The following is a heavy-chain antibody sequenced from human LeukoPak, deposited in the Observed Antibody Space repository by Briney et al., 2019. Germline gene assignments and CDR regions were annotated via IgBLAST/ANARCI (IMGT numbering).Heavy chain of an antibody. CDR1: GGSISSGDYY. J-gene: IGHJ4*02. CDR3: AREGYYGSGSYLDY. D-gene: IGHD3-10*01. CDR2: IYYSGST. Sequence: SQTLSLTCTVSGGSISSGDYYWSWIRQPPGKGLEWIGYIYYSGSTYYNPSLKSRVTISVDTSKNQFSLKLSSVTAADTAVYHCAREGYYGSGSYLDYWGQGTLVTVSS. V-gene: IGHV4-30-4*01.